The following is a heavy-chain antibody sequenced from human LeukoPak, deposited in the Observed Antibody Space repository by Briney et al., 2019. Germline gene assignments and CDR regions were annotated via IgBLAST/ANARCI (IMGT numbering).Heavy chain of an antibody. D-gene: IGHD5-18*01. CDR3: TTGTWIQLWLADY. Sequence: GGSLRLSCKGSGFTFTNACMSWVRLAPGKGLKWVGHIKSQTDGGTTDYAAPVKGRFTISRDDSKNTLYLQLNSLKTEDTAVYYCTTGTWIQLWLADYWGQGTLVTVSS. CDR2: IKSQTDGGTT. V-gene: IGHV3-15*01. J-gene: IGHJ4*02. CDR1: GFTFTNAC.